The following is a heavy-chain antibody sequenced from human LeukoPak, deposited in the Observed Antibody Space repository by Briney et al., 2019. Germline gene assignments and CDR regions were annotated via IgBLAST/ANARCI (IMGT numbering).Heavy chain of an antibody. CDR3: ARGYDFWSGYWGFDY. J-gene: IGHJ4*02. CDR1: GFTFSSYA. D-gene: IGHD3-3*01. CDR2: ISYDGSNK. Sequence: GGSLRLSCAASGFTFSSYAMHWVRQAPGKGLEWVAVISYDGSNKYYADSVKGRFTISRDNSKNTLYLQMNSLRAEDTAVYYCARGYDFWSGYWGFDYWGQGTLVTVSS. V-gene: IGHV3-30-3*01.